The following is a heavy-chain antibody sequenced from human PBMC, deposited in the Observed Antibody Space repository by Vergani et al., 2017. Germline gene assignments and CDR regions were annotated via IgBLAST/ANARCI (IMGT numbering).Heavy chain of an antibody. CDR3: AKDLYSGYDRGAFDI. V-gene: IGHV3-30*18. CDR1: GFTSSYYG. Sequence: QVHLVESGGGVVQPGRSLRLSCVVSGFTSSYYGMHWVRQAPGKGLEWVAVISYDGTQKYYADSVKGRFTISRDNAKNSLYLQMNSLRAEDTALYYCAKDLYSGYDRGAFDIWGQGTMVTVSS. CDR2: ISYDGTQK. D-gene: IGHD5-12*01. J-gene: IGHJ3*02.